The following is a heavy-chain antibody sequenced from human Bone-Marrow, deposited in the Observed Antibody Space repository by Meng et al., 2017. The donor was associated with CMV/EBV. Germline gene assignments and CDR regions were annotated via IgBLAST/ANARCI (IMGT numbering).Heavy chain of an antibody. V-gene: IGHV1-69*05. Sequence: SVKVSCKASGSTFSRYTINWVRQAPGQGLEWMGGFIPMFGTSNYAQKFLDRVTITTDESTSTAYMELSSLRSEDTAVYYCARGYCSSTSCSLYYKYGMDVWGQGTTVTVSS. D-gene: IGHD2-2*01. CDR3: ARGYCSSTSCSLYYKYGMDV. CDR1: GSTFSRYT. CDR2: FIPMFGTS. J-gene: IGHJ6*02.